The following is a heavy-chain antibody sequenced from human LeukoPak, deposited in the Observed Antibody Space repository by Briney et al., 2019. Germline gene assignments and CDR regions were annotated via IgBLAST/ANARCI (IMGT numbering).Heavy chain of an antibody. CDR1: GFTFSSYE. CDR3: ARMTTVGWFDP. Sequence: GGSLRLSCAASGFTFSSYEMNWVRQAPGKGLEWVSYISSSGSTIYYADSVKGRFTISRDNAKNSLYLQMNSLRAEDTAVYYWARMTTVGWFDPWGQGTLVTVSS. D-gene: IGHD4-11*01. V-gene: IGHV3-48*03. J-gene: IGHJ5*02. CDR2: ISSSGSTI.